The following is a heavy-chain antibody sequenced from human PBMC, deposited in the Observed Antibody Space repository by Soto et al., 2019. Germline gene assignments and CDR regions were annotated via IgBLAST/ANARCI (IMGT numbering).Heavy chain of an antibody. CDR3: ARSVFP. J-gene: IGHJ5*02. Sequence: QVQLQESGPGLVKPSQTLSLTCTVSGGSISSGGYYWSWIRQHPGKGLELIGYIYYSGSTYYNPSFKSRVTITVDTTKNQITMKLTSVTAADTTVYYCARSVFPWGQGTLVTVSS. V-gene: IGHV4-31*03. CDR1: GGSISSGGYY. CDR2: IYYSGST.